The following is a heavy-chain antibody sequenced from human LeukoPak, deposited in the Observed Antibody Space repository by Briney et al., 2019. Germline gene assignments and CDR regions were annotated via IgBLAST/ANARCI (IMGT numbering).Heavy chain of an antibody. D-gene: IGHD5-24*01. V-gene: IGHV3-21*01. J-gene: IGHJ4*02. Sequence: GGSLRLSCAASGFTFSSYSMNWVRQAPGKGLEWASSISSSSSYIYYADSVKGRFTISRDNAKNSLYLQMNSLRAEDTAVYYCARDGDGYNDLDYWGQGTLVAVSS. CDR1: GFTFSSYS. CDR2: ISSSSSYI. CDR3: ARDGDGYNDLDY.